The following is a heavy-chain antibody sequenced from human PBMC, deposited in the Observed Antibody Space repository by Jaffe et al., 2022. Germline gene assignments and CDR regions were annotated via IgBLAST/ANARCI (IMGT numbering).Heavy chain of an antibody. CDR3: ASSNRDYGDYEYWGYWFDP. J-gene: IGHJ5*02. CDR1: GVTVRINF. CDR2: IYSNGNT. Sequence: EVQLVESGGGLVQPGGSLRLSCAASGVTVRINFMSWVRQAPGKGLEWVSVIYSNGNTYYADSVKGRFTMSRDNSKNTLYLQMNSLRAEDTAVYYCASSNRDYGDYEYWGYWFDPWGQGTLVTVSS. V-gene: IGHV3-66*02. D-gene: IGHD4-17*01.